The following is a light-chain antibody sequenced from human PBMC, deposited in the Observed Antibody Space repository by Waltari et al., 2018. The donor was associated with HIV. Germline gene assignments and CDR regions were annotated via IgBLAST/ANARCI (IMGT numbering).Light chain of an antibody. CDR3: SSYAPTNNFYVL. CDR2: EVT. V-gene: IGLV2-8*01. CDR1: SSDIGGYNY. Sequence: QSALTQPPSASGSPGQSVTISCTGTSSDIGGYNYVSWYQHHPGQAPKLIMTEVTKRPSGVPDRFSGSKSGNTASLTVSGLQAEDEAHYYCSSYAPTNNFYVLFGGGTALTVL. J-gene: IGLJ2*01.